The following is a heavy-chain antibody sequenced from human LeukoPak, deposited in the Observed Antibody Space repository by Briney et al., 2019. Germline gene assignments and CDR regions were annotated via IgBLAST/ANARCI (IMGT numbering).Heavy chain of an antibody. D-gene: IGHD3-10*01. J-gene: IGHJ4*02. CDR2: FSATDGSA. CDR3: ARWAADSGIYYIAS. Sequence: GGSLRLSCAASGFTVSSYGMTWVRLAPGKGLEWVSAFSATDGSAQYAESVKGRFTISRDNAENSLHLQMNGLRAEDTAMYYCARWAADSGIYYIASWGQGSLVTVSS. V-gene: IGHV3-23*01. CDR1: GFTVSSYG.